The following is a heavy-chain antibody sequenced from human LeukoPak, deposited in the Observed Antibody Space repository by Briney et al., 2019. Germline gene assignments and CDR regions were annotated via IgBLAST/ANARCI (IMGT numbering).Heavy chain of an antibody. CDR2: INHSGST. D-gene: IGHD6-13*01. V-gene: IGHV4-34*01. CDR1: GGSFSGYY. Sequence: SETLSLTCAVYGGSFSGYYWSWIRQPPGEGLEWIGEINHSGSTNYNPSLKSRVTISVDTSKNQFSLKLSSVTAADTAVYYCARKTGYSSSWFVFRYFDYWGQGTLVTVSS. CDR3: ARKTGYSSSWFVFRYFDY. J-gene: IGHJ4*02.